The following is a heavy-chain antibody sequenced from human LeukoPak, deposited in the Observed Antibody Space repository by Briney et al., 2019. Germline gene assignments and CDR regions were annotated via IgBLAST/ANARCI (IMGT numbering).Heavy chain of an antibody. Sequence: SETLSLTCAVYGGSFSGYYWSWTRQPPGKGLEWIGEINHSGSTNYNPSLKSRVTISVDTSKNQFSLKLSSVTAADTAVYYCARVRAVPLAHYYDSSGYYWMGIRGLFDYWGQGTLVTVSS. CDR3: ARVRAVPLAHYYDSSGYYWMGIRGLFDY. J-gene: IGHJ4*02. D-gene: IGHD3-22*01. CDR1: GGSFSGYY. V-gene: IGHV4-34*01. CDR2: INHSGST.